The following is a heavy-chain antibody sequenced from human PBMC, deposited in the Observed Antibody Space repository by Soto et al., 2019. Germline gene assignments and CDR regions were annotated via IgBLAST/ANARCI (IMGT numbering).Heavy chain of an antibody. CDR3: ARGGTPIDD. Sequence: QVQLVQSGAEVKKPGASVKVSCKASGYTFTNFGISWVRQAPGQGLEWMGWISAYNGNTNYAQNFQGRGTMTTDTATRTAYRELRRLRTDDIVVYYCARGGTPIDDWVQATLVTVYS. J-gene: IGHJ4*02. CDR2: ISAYNGNT. D-gene: IGHD3-16*01. V-gene: IGHV1-18*03. CDR1: GYTFTNFG.